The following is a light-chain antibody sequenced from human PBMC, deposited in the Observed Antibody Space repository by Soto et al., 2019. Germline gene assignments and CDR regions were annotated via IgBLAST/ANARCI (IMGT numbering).Light chain of an antibody. CDR2: EVT. J-gene: IGLJ3*02. V-gene: IGLV2-14*01. Sequence: QSVLTQPASVSGSPGQSITISCTGTSSDVGGYNYVSWYQQHPYKAPKLMIYEVTNRPSGVSNRFSGSKSGNTASLTISGLQAEDEADYYCSSYTSGSTLVFGGGTKVTVL. CDR3: SSYTSGSTLV. CDR1: SSDVGGYNY.